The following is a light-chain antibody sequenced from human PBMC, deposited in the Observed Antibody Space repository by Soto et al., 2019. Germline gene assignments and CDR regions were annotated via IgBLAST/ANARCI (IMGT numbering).Light chain of an antibody. CDR2: AAS. J-gene: IGKJ4*01. Sequence: DIPMTQSPSSVSVSVGDRVTITCRASQHIDTWLAWFQHRPGRAPKLLIQAASRLQSGVPSRFSGSGSGTDFTLTISGLQPEDFATYYCQEANTFTFGGGTKVEIK. CDR1: QHIDTW. CDR3: QEANTFT. V-gene: IGKV1-12*02.